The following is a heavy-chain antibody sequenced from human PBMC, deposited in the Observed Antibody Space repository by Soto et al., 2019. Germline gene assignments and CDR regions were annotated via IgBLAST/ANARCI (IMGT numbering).Heavy chain of an antibody. Sequence: PGGSLRLSCAASGFTFSYSYMSWVRQAPGKGPEWVSFISDSGSKAYYADSVQGRFTISRDNAKSSLYLQMDSLRAEDTAVYYCAKDSYGPHIWGQGTMVTVSS. CDR1: GFTFSYSY. D-gene: IGHD3-10*01. V-gene: IGHV3-11*01. CDR3: AKDSYGPHI. CDR2: ISDSGSKA. J-gene: IGHJ3*02.